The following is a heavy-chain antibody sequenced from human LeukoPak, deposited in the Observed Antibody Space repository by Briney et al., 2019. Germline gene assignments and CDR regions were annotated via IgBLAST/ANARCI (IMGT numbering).Heavy chain of an antibody. CDR2: IIPIFGTV. D-gene: IGHD3-16*02. CDR3: ARGKFNDYVWGSYRYDAFDI. CDR1: GGTFSSYA. Sequence: ASVKVSCKASGGTFSSYAISWVRQAPGQGLEWMGGIIPIFGTVNYAQKFQGRVTITADESTSTAYMELSSLRSEDTAVYYCARGKFNDYVWGSYRYDAFDIWGQGTMVTVSS. V-gene: IGHV1-69*01. J-gene: IGHJ3*02.